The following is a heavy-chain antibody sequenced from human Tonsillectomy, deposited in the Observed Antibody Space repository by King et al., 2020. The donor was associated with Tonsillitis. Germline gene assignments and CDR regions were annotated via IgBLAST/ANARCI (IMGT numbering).Heavy chain of an antibody. CDR1: GDSINSYY. Sequence: MQLQESGPGLVKPSETLSLTCTVAGDSINSYYWSWVRQPPGKGLEWIGYIYYTGNTNYNPSLKSRVTMSVDRSKNQFSLKLSSVTAADTAVYYCVRMTRYSSSSVWGQGTLVTVSS. J-gene: IGHJ4*02. D-gene: IGHD6-6*01. CDR3: VRMTRYSSSSV. CDR2: IYYTGNT. V-gene: IGHV4-59*01.